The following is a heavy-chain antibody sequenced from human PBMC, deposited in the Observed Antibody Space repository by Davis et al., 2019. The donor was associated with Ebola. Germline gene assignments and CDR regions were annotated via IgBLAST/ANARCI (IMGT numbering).Heavy chain of an antibody. V-gene: IGHV3-30-3*01. J-gene: IGHJ4*02. CDR1: RFTFSNYA. CDR3: ARSGYSSSWYADY. CDR2: ISYDGSNK. D-gene: IGHD6-13*01. Sequence: PGGSLRLSCSASRFTFSNYAMHWVRQAPGKGLEWVAVISYDGSNKYYADSVKGRFTISRDNSKNTLYLQMNSLRAEDTAVYYCARSGYSSSWYADYWGQGTLVTVSS.